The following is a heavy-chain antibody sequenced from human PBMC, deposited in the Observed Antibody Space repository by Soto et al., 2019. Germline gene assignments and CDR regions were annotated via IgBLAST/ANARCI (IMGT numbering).Heavy chain of an antibody. D-gene: IGHD3-10*01. CDR1: GFTVSSNY. V-gene: IGHV3-66*01. CDR3: ASLTMVRDFDY. CDR2: IYSGGST. Sequence: ESGGGLVQPGGSLRLSCAASGFTVSSNYMSWVRQAPGKGLEWVSVIYSGGSTYYADSVKGRFTISRDNSKNTLYLQMNSLRAEDTAVYYCASLTMVRDFDYWGQGTLVTVSS. J-gene: IGHJ4*02.